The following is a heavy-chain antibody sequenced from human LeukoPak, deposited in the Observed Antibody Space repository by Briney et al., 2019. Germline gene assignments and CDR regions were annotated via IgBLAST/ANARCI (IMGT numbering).Heavy chain of an antibody. D-gene: IGHD1-20*01. CDR2: ISSSSSYI. V-gene: IGHV3-21*01. CDR1: GFTFSSYG. CDR3: AREGAITGTTYFDY. Sequence: GGSLRLSCAASGFTFSSYGMHWFRQAPGKGLEWVSSISSSSSYIYYADSVKGRFTISRDNAKNSLYLQMNSLRAEDTAVYYCAREGAITGTTYFDYWGQGTLVTVSS. J-gene: IGHJ4*02.